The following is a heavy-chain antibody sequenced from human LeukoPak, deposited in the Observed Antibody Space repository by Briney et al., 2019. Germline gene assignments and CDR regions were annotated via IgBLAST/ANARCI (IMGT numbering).Heavy chain of an antibody. CDR2: IYYTGST. J-gene: IGHJ1*01. Sequence: SETLSLTCTVSGGSISSYYWSWIRRPPGKGLEWIGYIYYTGSTSYNPSLKSRVTISLDTSKSQFSLRLTSVTAADTAVYYCASHGSSSHDPLTWGQGTVVTVSS. D-gene: IGHD5-12*01. CDR1: GGSISSYY. CDR3: ASHGSSSHDPLT. V-gene: IGHV4-59*08.